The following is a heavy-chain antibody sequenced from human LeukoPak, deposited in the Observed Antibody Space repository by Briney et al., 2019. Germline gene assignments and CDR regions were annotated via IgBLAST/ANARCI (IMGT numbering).Heavy chain of an antibody. CDR2: IIPIFGTA. V-gene: IGHV1-69*13. J-gene: IGHJ6*03. CDR3: ARGRVSSSTWYSTYYYFFYMDF. D-gene: IGHD4-11*01. Sequence: SVKVSCKASGGTFSSYAISWVRQAPGQGLEWMGGIIPIFGTANYAQKFQGRVTITADESTSTAYMELSSLRSEDTAVYFCARGRVSSSTWYSTYYYFFYMDFWGKGTTVTVSS. CDR1: GGTFSSYA.